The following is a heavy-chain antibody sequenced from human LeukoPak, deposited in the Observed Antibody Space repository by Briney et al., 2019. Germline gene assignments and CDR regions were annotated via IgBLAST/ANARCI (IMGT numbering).Heavy chain of an antibody. CDR2: IYSSGST. V-gene: IGHV4-59*08. J-gene: IGHJ4*02. CDR1: GGSISSYY. CDR3: ARTPTLLWWIYYFDY. Sequence: SETLSLTCTVSGGSISSYYWSWIRQPPGKGLEWIGYIYSSGSTNYNPSLKSRVTMSVDTSKNQFSLKLSSVTAADTAVYYCARTPTLLWWIYYFDYWGQGTLVTVSS. D-gene: IGHD2-21*01.